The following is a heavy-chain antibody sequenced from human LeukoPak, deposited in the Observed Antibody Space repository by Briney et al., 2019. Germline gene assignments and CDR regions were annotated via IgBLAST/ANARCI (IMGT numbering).Heavy chain of an antibody. D-gene: IGHD6-13*01. CDR1: GGSISTYF. V-gene: IGHV4-4*07. J-gene: IGHJ4*02. Sequence: SETLSLTCTVSGGSISTYFWSWIRQPAGKGLEWVGRIYTSGSTNYNPSLKSRVTMSIDTSKNQFSLKVTSVTATDTAVYYCAREQQRDSYYFDYWGQGTLVTVSS. CDR3: AREQQRDSYYFDY. CDR2: IYTSGST.